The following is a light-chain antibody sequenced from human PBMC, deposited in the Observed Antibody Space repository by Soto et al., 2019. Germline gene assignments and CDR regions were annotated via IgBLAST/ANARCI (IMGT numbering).Light chain of an antibody. CDR3: SSYTSSSTPYV. V-gene: IGLV2-14*01. CDR2: GVN. J-gene: IGLJ1*01. Sequence: QSALTQPASVSGSPGQSITISCTGTSSDVGGYNYVSWYQQHPGKAPKLMIYGVNNRPSGVSNRFSGSKSGNTASLIISGLQAEDESDYYCSSYTSSSTPYVFGTGTKLTVL. CDR1: SSDVGGYNY.